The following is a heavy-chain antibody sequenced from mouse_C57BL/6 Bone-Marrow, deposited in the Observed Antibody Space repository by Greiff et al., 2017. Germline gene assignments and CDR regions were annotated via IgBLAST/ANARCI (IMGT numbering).Heavy chain of an antibody. CDR3: ASSYYSNYPWFAY. CDR1: GYTFTSYG. CDR2: IYPRSGNT. D-gene: IGHD2-5*01. V-gene: IGHV1-81*01. J-gene: IGHJ3*01. Sequence: QVQLKESGAELARPGASVKLSCKASGYTFTSYGISWVKQRTGQGLEWIGEIYPRSGNTYYNEKFKGKATLTADKSSSTAYMELRRLTSEDSAVYFCASSYYSNYPWFAYWGQGTLVTVSA.